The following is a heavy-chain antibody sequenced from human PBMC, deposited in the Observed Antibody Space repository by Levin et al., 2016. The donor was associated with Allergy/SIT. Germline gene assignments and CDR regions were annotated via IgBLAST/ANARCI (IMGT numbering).Heavy chain of an antibody. CDR3: RVVTPYYFDY. Sequence: WVRQAPGQGLEWMGIINPSGGSTSYAQKFQGRVTMTRDTSTSTVYMELSSLRSEDTAVYYCRVVTPYYFDYWGQGTLVTVSS. D-gene: IGHD4-23*01. CDR2: INPSGGST. V-gene: IGHV1-46*01. J-gene: IGHJ4*02.